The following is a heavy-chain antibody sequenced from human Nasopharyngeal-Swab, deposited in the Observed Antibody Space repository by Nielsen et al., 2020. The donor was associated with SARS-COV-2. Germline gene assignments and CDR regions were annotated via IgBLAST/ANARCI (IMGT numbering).Heavy chain of an antibody. D-gene: IGHD3-10*01. CDR1: GGSFSGYY. Sequence: GSLRLSCAVYGGSFSGYYWSWIRQPPGKGLEWIGEINHSGSINYNPSLKSRVTISVDTSKNQFSLKLSSVTAADTAVYYCARYGAGGSRITMVRGYMDVWGKGTTVTVSS. CDR3: ARYGAGGSRITMVRGYMDV. V-gene: IGHV4-34*01. CDR2: INHSGSI. J-gene: IGHJ6*03.